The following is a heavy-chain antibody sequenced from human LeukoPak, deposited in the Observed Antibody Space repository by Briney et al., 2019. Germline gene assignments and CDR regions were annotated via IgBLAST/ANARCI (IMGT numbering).Heavy chain of an antibody. V-gene: IGHV4-59*01. CDR1: GGSISSYY. CDR2: IYYSGST. D-gene: IGHD5-12*01. CDR3: ARGRGYSGYINT. J-gene: IGHJ4*02. Sequence: PSETLSLTCTVSGGSISSYYWSWIRQPPGKGLERIGYIYYSGSTNYNPSLKSRVTIPVDTSKNQFSLKLSSVTAADTAVYYCARGRGYSGYINTWGQGTLVTVSS.